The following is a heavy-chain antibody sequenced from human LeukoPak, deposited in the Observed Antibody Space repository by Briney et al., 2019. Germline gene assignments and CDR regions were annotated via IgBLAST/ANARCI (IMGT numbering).Heavy chain of an antibody. CDR1: GGSINSYY. Sequence: SETLSLTCTVSGGSINSYYWSWIRRPPGKGLECIGYIYYSGSTNYNPSLKSRVTISVDTSKNQFSLKLSSVTAADTAVYYCARGKGYFDYWGRGALVTVSS. CDR3: ARGKGYFDY. J-gene: IGHJ4*02. V-gene: IGHV4-59*01. CDR2: IYYSGST.